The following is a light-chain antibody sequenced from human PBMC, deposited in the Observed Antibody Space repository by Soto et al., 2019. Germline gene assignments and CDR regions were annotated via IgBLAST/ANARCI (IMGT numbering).Light chain of an antibody. CDR1: SSDVGDYNF. J-gene: IGLJ2*01. CDR3: SSYPTNTVI. CDR2: DVS. V-gene: IGLV2-14*03. Sequence: QSALTQPASVSGSPGQSITISCTGTSSDVGDYNFVSWYQQHPGKVPKLLIYDVSNRPSGVSTRFSGSKSGNTASLTISGLQAGDEADYYCSSYPTNTVIFGGGTKLTVL.